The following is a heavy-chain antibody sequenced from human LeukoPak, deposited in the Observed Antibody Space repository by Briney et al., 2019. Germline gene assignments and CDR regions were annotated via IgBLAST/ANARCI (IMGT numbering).Heavy chain of an antibody. Sequence: SETLSLTCTVSGGSISSYYWSWIRQPPGKGLEWIGYIYYSGSTNYNPSLKSRVTISVDTSKNQFSLKLSSVTAADTAVYYCARVNWRVYNWFDPWGQGTLVTVSS. CDR1: GGSISSYY. V-gene: IGHV4-59*01. CDR3: ARVNWRVYNWFDP. CDR2: IYYSGST. D-gene: IGHD1-20*01. J-gene: IGHJ5*02.